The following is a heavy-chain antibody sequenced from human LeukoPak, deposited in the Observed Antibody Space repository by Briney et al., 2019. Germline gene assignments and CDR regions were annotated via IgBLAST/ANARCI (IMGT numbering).Heavy chain of an antibody. CDR3: AKNRWPASGYYDY. J-gene: IGHJ4*02. Sequence: GGSLRLSCSASGFTFSSYAMGWVRQAPGKGLESVSLISDSGATTYYADSVKGRFTISRDSSKNTLSLQMNSLRAEDTAIYYCAKNRWPASGYYDYLGQGTLVTVSS. CDR1: GFTFSSYA. V-gene: IGHV3-23*01. D-gene: IGHD3-22*01. CDR2: ISDSGATT.